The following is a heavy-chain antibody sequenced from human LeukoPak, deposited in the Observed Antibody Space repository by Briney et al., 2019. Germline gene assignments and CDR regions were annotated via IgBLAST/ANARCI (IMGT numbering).Heavy chain of an antibody. V-gene: IGHV3-30*04. Sequence: GGSLRLSCAASGFTFSSYAMHWVRQAPGKGLEWVAVISYDGSNKYYADSVKGRFTISRDNSKNTLFLQMNSLRAEDTAVYYCARAFQNWFDPWGQGTLVTVSS. D-gene: IGHD2/OR15-2a*01. J-gene: IGHJ5*02. CDR3: ARAFQNWFDP. CDR1: GFTFSSYA. CDR2: ISYDGSNK.